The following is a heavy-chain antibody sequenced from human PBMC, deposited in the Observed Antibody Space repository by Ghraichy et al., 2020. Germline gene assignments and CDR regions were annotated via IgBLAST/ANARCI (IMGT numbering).Heavy chain of an antibody. Sequence: SVKVSCKASGGTFSSYAISWVRQAPGQGLEWMGGIIPIFGTANYAQKFQGRVTITADESTSTAYMELSSLRSEDTAVYYCARDLYGDYGADYWGQGTLVTVSS. CDR3: ARDLYGDYGADY. D-gene: IGHD4-17*01. J-gene: IGHJ4*02. CDR1: GGTFSSYA. CDR2: IIPIFGTA. V-gene: IGHV1-69*13.